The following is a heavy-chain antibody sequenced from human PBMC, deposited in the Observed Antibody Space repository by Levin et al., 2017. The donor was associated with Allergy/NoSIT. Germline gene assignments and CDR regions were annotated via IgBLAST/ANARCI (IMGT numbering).Heavy chain of an antibody. CDR2: ITGSAAPT. CDR3: AKDRRFTVTADFDN. CDR1: GFTFTSYA. V-gene: IGHV3-23*01. Sequence: GGSLRLSCAASGFTFTSYAMAWVRQAPGKGLEWVASITGSAAPTYYADSVKGPFTLSKDNPQNALVLQMNSLRPEDTADYYCAKDRRFTVTADFDNWGHGTRVTVAS. J-gene: IGHJ4*01. D-gene: IGHD4-17*01.